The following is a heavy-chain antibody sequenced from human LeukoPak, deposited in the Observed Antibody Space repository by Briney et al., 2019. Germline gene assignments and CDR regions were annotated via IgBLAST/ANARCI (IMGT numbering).Heavy chain of an antibody. CDR1: GFTFSSYS. J-gene: IGHJ4*02. Sequence: GGSLRLSCAASGFTFSSYSMNWVRQAPGKGLKWVSSISSSSSYIYYADSVKGRFTISRDNAKNSLYLQMNSLRAEDTAVYYCARIRSSGWSHFGLETDYWGQGTLVTVSA. CDR3: ARIRSSGWSHFGLETDY. CDR2: ISSSSSYI. V-gene: IGHV3-21*01. D-gene: IGHD6-19*01.